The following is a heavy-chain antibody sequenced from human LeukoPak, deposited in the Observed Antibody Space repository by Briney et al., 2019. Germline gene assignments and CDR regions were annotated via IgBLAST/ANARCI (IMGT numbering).Heavy chain of an antibody. D-gene: IGHD3-10*01. Sequence: ASVKVSCKASGGTFSSYAISWVRQAPGQGLEWMGGIIPIFGTANYAQKLQGRVTITADESKSTAYMELSSLRSEDTAVYYCAGKEYYYGSGSYYYYYYYYMDVWGKGTTVTVSS. J-gene: IGHJ6*03. CDR3: AGKEYYYGSGSYYYYYYYYMDV. V-gene: IGHV1-69*13. CDR1: GGTFSSYA. CDR2: IIPIFGTA.